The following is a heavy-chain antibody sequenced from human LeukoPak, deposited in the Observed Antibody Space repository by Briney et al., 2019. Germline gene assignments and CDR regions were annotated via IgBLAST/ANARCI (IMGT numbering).Heavy chain of an antibody. CDR3: ARAGNNWSFDY. CDR2: IYYRGST. Sequence: SETLSLTCSVSGDSISTSYWNWIRQSPGKGLEWIGYIYYRGSTNYNPSLKSRVTISVDTSKNQFSLKVSSVTAADTAVYYCARAGNNWSFDYWGQGTLVTVSS. D-gene: IGHD1-1*01. J-gene: IGHJ4*02. CDR1: GDSISTSY. V-gene: IGHV4-59*12.